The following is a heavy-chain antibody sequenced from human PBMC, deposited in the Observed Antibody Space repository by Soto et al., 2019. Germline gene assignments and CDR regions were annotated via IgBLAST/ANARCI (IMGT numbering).Heavy chain of an antibody. J-gene: IGHJ4*02. CDR3: ARKRLTAAGGIVQLDY. Sequence: QVQLVQSGAEVTKPGALVKVSCRASGYTFTDYAITWVRQAPGQGPEWMGWISTYNGNTDYAQKFQGRVTLTRDTATSTASMELKSLESADTAMYYCARKRLTAAGGIVQLDYWGQGTLVTVSS. CDR1: GYTFTDYA. D-gene: IGHD6-13*01. CDR2: ISTYNGNT. V-gene: IGHV1-18*04.